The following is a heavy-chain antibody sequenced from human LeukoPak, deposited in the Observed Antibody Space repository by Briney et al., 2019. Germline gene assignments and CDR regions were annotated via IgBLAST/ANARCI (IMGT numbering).Heavy chain of an antibody. D-gene: IGHD6-19*01. CDR2: TSHDGSNK. J-gene: IGHJ3*02. Sequence: GGSLRLSCAASGFTFSSIGMNWVRQAPGKGLEWVAATSHDGSNKQYVDSVKGRFNISRDNSKNTLYLQMNSLRAEDTAVYYCAKDLGGYSSGWPDPFDIWGQGTMVTVSS. CDR3: AKDLGGYSSGWPDPFDI. V-gene: IGHV3-30*18. CDR1: GFTFSSIG.